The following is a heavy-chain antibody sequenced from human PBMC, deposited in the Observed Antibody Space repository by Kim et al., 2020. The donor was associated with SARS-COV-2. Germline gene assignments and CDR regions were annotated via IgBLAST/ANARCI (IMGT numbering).Heavy chain of an antibody. V-gene: IGHV4-4*07. CDR1: GGSISSYY. Sequence: SETLSLTCTVSGGSISSYYWSWIRQPAGKGLEWIGRIYTSGSTNYNPSLKSRVTMSVDTSKNQFSLKLSSVTAADTAVYYCARMTNWGFGPFLDYWGQGTLVTVSS. CDR3: ARMTNWGFGPFLDY. J-gene: IGHJ4*02. D-gene: IGHD7-27*01. CDR2: IYTSGST.